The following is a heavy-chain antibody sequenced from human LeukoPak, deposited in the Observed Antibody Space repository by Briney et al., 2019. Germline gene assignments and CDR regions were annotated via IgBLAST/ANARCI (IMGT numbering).Heavy chain of an antibody. D-gene: IGHD2-2*01. Sequence: RGSLRLSCAASGFTFSGSAMHWVRQASGKGLEWVGRIRSKANSYATAYAASMKGRFTISRDDSKNTAYLQMNSLKSEDTAVYYCTTLHPSDATDGHDYWGQGTLVTVSS. V-gene: IGHV3-73*01. CDR3: TTLHPSDATDGHDY. CDR2: IRSKANSYAT. CDR1: GFTFSGSA. J-gene: IGHJ4*02.